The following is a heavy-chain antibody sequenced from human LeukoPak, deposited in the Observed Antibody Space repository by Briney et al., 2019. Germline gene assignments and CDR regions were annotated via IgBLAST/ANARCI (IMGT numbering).Heavy chain of an antibody. CDR1: GFTFSSYF. J-gene: IGHJ4*02. Sequence: GGSLRLSCAASGFTFSSYFMNWVRQAPGKGLEWVANIKPDGSETYYMDSVKGRFTISRDNTKNSLYLQMNSLRAEDTAVYYCARGGSWSFDYWGQGTLVSVSS. CDR2: IKPDGSET. D-gene: IGHD3-10*01. CDR3: ARGGSWSFDY. V-gene: IGHV3-7*01.